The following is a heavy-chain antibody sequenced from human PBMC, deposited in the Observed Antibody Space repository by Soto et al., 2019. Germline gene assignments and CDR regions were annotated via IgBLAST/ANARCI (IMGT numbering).Heavy chain of an antibody. CDR3: ARDWFDA. Sequence: GGSLRVSGVASGFTVRNYWMSWVRQARRKGLEWVANMKKDGNQKYYVDSVKGRFTISRDNARTSMYLQMNSMRVEDTAVYYCARDWFDAWGQGTLVTVSS. CDR2: MKKDGNQK. V-gene: IGHV3-7*01. J-gene: IGHJ5*02. CDR1: GFTVRNYW.